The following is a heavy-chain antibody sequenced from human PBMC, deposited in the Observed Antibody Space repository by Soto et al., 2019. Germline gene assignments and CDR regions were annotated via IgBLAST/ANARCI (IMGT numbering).Heavy chain of an antibody. J-gene: IGHJ6*02. CDR1: GGSFSSYI. D-gene: IGHD4-4*01. Sequence: QVLLVQSGAEVKKPGSSVKVSCKASGGSFSSYIISWVRQAPGQGLEWMGGITPIYPTTNYAQKFQGRVTITADESMSTAYMELSSLRSEDTAVYYCARGAVTTRRYDSYYYGMDVWGQGTPITVSS. V-gene: IGHV1-69*01. CDR2: ITPIYPTT. CDR3: ARGAVTTRRYDSYYYGMDV.